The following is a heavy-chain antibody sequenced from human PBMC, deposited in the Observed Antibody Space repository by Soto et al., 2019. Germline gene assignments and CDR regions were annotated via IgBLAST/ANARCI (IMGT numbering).Heavy chain of an antibody. CDR3: ARDRGGYCSGGSCYGTVDYFDY. CDR1: GGTFSSYA. D-gene: IGHD2-15*01. J-gene: IGHJ4*02. V-gene: IGHV1-69*01. Sequence: QVQLVQSGAEVKKPGSSVKVSCKASGGTFSSYAISWVRQAPGQGLEWMGGIIPIFGTANYAQKFQGRVTITAAESTSTAYMELSSLRSEDTAVYYCARDRGGYCSGGSCYGTVDYFDYWGQGTLVTVSS. CDR2: IIPIFGTA.